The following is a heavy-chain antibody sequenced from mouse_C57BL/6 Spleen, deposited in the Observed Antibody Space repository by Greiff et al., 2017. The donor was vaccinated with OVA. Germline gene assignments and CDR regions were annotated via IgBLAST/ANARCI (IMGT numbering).Heavy chain of an antibody. J-gene: IGHJ4*01. D-gene: IGHD2-5*01. CDR3: ARAYYSNYEGYYAMDY. CDR2: ISYDGSN. Sequence: DVQLQESGPGLVKPSQSLSLTCSVTGYSITSGYYWNWIRQFPGNKLEWMGYISYDGSNNYNPSLKNRISITRDTSKNQFFLKLNSVTTEDTATYYCARAYYSNYEGYYAMDYWGQGTSVTVSS. CDR1: GYSITSGYY. V-gene: IGHV3-6*01.